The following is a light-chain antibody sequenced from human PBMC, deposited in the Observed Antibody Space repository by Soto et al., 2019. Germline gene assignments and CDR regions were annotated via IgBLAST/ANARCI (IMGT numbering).Light chain of an antibody. Sequence: QAVVTQPPSVSGAPGQRVTIPCTGSRSNLGAGYGVHWYQQLPGTAPKLLIAGNTNRPSGVPDRFSASKSGTSASLTISGLQAEDEADYYCQSYDTSLSAVVFGGGTQLTVL. J-gene: IGLJ2*01. CDR1: RSNLGAGYG. CDR2: GNT. V-gene: IGLV1-40*01. CDR3: QSYDTSLSAVV.